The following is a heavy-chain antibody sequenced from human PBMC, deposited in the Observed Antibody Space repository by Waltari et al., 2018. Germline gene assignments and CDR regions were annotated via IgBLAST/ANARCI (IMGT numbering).Heavy chain of an antibody. V-gene: IGHV1-46*01. Sequence: QVQLVQSGAEVKKPGASVKVSCKASGYTFTSYYMPWVRQAPGQGLEGMGIINPSGGSTSYAQKFQGRVTMTRDTSTSTVYMELSSLRSEDAAVYYCGVTIFGVVIPDYWGQGTLVTVSS. CDR2: INPSGGST. D-gene: IGHD3-3*01. CDR3: GVTIFGVVIPDY. J-gene: IGHJ4*02. CDR1: GYTFTSYY.